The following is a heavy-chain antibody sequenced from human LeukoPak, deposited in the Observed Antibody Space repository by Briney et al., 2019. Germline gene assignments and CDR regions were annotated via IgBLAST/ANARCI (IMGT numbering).Heavy chain of an antibody. CDR1: GGSITNVYW. CDR2: IYHTGTT. Sequence: SGTLSLTCAVSGGSITNVYWWSWVRQPPGKGLEWIGEIYHTGTTNYNPSLKSRVTISVDKSKNQLSIKLNSVTAADTAVYYCARWYGSGSYHTNYYYYGIDVWGKGTTVTVSS. D-gene: IGHD3-10*01. CDR3: ARWYGSGSYHTNYYYYGIDV. J-gene: IGHJ6*04. V-gene: IGHV4-4*02.